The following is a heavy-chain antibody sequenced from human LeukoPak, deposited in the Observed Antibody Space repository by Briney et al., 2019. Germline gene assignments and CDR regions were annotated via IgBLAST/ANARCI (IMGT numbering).Heavy chain of an antibody. CDR1: GGSFSGYY. Sequence: SETLSLTCAVYGGSFSGYYWSWIRQPPGKGLEWIGEINHSGSTNYNPSLKSRVTISVDTSKNQFSLKLSSVTAADTAVYYCARPPSLYYGSGSYYKHVDYWGQGTLVTVSS. V-gene: IGHV4-34*01. D-gene: IGHD3-10*01. CDR3: ARPPSLYYGSGSYYKHVDY. CDR2: INHSGST. J-gene: IGHJ4*02.